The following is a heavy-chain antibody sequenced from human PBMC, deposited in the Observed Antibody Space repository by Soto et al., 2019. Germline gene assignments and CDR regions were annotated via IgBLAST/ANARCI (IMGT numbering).Heavy chain of an antibody. D-gene: IGHD6-6*01. CDR1: GGSISSGGYY. V-gene: IGHV4-31*01. CDR3: ARGRYSSSSNWFDP. J-gene: IGHJ5*02. Sequence: QVQLQESGPGLVKPSQTLSLTCTVSGGSISSGGYYWTWIRQHPGKGLEWIGYIYYSGRTYYNPSLKSHVTISVDTSKNQFALKLNSVTAADTAVYYCARGRYSSSSNWFDPWGQGTLVTVSS. CDR2: IYYSGRT.